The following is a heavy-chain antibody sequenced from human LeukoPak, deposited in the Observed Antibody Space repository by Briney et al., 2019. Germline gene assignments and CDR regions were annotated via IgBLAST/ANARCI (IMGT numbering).Heavy chain of an antibody. Sequence: ASVKVSCKASGYTFTGYYMHWVRQAPGQGLEWMGWINPNSGGTNYAQKFQGRVTMTRDTSISTAYMELSRPRSDDTAVYYCARVRTALGDAVDAFDIWGQGTMVTVSS. CDR1: GYTFTGYY. CDR3: ARVRTALGDAVDAFDI. D-gene: IGHD3-16*01. V-gene: IGHV1-2*02. CDR2: INPNSGGT. J-gene: IGHJ3*02.